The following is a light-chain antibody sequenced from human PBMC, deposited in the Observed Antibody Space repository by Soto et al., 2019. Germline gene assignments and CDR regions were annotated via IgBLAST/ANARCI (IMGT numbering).Light chain of an antibody. CDR1: LTISDSY. CDR2: GAS. Sequence: EIVLTNSPGTLSLSPGERATLSCRASLTISDSYLAWYQQKAGQAPRLVIYGASNRATGIPDRFSASGSGTDFTLTISRLKHEDFAVYYCQPYSVSPLTFGQGTKVEVK. J-gene: IGKJ1*01. V-gene: IGKV3-20*01. CDR3: QPYSVSPLT.